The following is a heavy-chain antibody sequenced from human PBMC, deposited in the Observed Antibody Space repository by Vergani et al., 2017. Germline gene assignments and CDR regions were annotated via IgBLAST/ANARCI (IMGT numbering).Heavy chain of an antibody. J-gene: IGHJ3*02. V-gene: IGHV5-51*01. CDR2: IYPGDSYT. Sequence: EVQLVQSGAEVKKPGESLKISCKGSGYSFTSYWIGWVRQMPGKGLEWMGIIYPGDSYTRYSPSFQGQVTISADKSISTAYLQWSSLKASDTAMYYCAGLLGYCSGGSCYSGGHDAFDIWGQGTMVTVSS. CDR3: AGLLGYCSGGSCYSGGHDAFDI. CDR1: GYSFTSYW. D-gene: IGHD2-15*01.